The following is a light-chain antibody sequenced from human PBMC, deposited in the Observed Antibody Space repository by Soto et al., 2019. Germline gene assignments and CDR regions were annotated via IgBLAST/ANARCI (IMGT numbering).Light chain of an antibody. J-gene: IGKJ1*01. CDR1: QSISSY. CDR2: AAS. V-gene: IGKV1-39*01. CDR3: QQSYSTRWT. Sequence: DIQMTQSPSSLCASVGGRVTVACRASQSISSYLNWYQQKPGKAPKLLIYAASSLQSGVPSRFSGSGSGTDFTLTISSLQPEDFATYYCQQSYSTRWTFGQGTKVDIK.